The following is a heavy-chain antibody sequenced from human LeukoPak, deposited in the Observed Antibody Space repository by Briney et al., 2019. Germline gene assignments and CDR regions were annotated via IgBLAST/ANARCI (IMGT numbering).Heavy chain of an antibody. CDR3: AKAAARHSGYFDY. D-gene: IGHD6-6*01. Sequence: PGGSLRLSCAASGFTLDDYAMHWVRHAPGKGLEWVSGISWNSGSIGYADSVKGRFTISRDNAKNSLYLQMNSLRAEDTALYYCAKAAARHSGYFDYWGQGTLVTVSS. CDR1: GFTLDDYA. J-gene: IGHJ4*02. CDR2: ISWNSGSI. V-gene: IGHV3-9*01.